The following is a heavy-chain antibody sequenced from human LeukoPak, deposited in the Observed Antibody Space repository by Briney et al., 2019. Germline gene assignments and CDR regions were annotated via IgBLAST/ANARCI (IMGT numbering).Heavy chain of an antibody. CDR3: ATYYYDGTGYYYRGFHI. CDR2: IYYSGNT. Sequence: SETLSLTCTVSGGSISSSSYYWGWIRQPPGKGLEWIGYIYYSGNTNYNPSLKSRVTMSVDTSKNQFSLKLSSVTAADTAVYYCATYYYDGTGYYYRGFHIWGQGTMVTVSS. J-gene: IGHJ3*02. CDR1: GGSISSSSYY. D-gene: IGHD3-22*01. V-gene: IGHV4-61*05.